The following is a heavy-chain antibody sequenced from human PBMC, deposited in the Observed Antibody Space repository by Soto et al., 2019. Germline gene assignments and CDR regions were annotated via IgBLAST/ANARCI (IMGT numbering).Heavy chain of an antibody. CDR1: GFTFSSYG. V-gene: IGHV3-30*18. J-gene: IGHJ3*02. CDR2: ISYDGSNK. D-gene: IGHD6-6*01. CDR3: AKDWYSSSSGDAFDI. Sequence: GGSLRLSCAASGFTFSSYGMHWVRQAPGKGLEWVAVISYDGSNKYYADSVKGRFTISRDNSKNTLYLQMNSLRAEDTAVYYCAKDWYSSSSGDAFDIWGQGTMVTVSS.